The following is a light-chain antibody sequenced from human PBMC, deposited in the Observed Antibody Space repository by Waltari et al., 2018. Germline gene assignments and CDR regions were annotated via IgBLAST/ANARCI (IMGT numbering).Light chain of an antibody. CDR1: QRVSSW. CDR3: QQYNTYPFT. V-gene: IGKV1-5*01. CDR2: DAS. J-gene: IGKJ3*01. Sequence: DIQMTQSPSTLSASVGDTVTITCRASQRVSSWLAWYQQKAGKAPTVLIYDASDLESGVPSRFSGSGSDTEFTLTISNLQPDDFATYYCQQYNTYPFTFGPGTTVDVK.